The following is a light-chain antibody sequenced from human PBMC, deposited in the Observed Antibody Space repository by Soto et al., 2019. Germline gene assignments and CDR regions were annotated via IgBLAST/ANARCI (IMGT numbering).Light chain of an antibody. CDR3: QQSYSTPRLT. CDR1: QSISSY. V-gene: IGKV1-39*01. J-gene: IGKJ4*01. CDR2: AAS. Sequence: DIQMTQSPSSLSASVGDRVTITCRASQSISSYLNWYQQKPGKAPKLLIYAASSLQSGVPSRFSVSGSGTEFTLTISSLQPEDFATYYCQQSYSTPRLTFGGGTKVEIK.